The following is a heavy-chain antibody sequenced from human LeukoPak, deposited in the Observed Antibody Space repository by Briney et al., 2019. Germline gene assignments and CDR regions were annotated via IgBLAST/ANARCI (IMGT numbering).Heavy chain of an antibody. CDR1: GFTFSSYA. Sequence: GSLRLSCAASGFTFSSYAMSWIRQPPGKGLEWIGEINHSGSTNYNPSLKSRVTISVDTSKNQFSLKLSSVTAADTAVYYCAAKGSCSSTSCYDTWFDPWGQGTLVTVSS. CDR2: INHSGST. V-gene: IGHV4-34*08. D-gene: IGHD2-2*01. CDR3: AAKGSCSSTSCYDTWFDP. J-gene: IGHJ5*02.